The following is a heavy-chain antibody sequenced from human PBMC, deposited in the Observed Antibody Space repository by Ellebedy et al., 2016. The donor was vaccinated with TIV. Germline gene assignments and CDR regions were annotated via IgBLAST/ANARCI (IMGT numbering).Heavy chain of an antibody. D-gene: IGHD3-16*01. CDR3: ARSYGARTSGP. J-gene: IGHJ5*02. V-gene: IGHV3-48*03. Sequence: GESLKIPCAVSGFTFSSYEMNWVRQAPAKGLERVSHITGRASVTAYADSVKVRFTISRDNARTSLYLQMNSLRVDDTAMYYCARSYGARTSGPWGQGTLVTVSS. CDR2: ITGRASVT. CDR1: GFTFSSYE.